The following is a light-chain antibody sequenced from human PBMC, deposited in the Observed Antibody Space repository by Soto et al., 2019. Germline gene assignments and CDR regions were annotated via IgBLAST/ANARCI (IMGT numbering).Light chain of an antibody. V-gene: IGKV1-33*01. CDR3: QQYDNLPRWT. CDR1: QDISNY. CDR2: DAS. J-gene: IGKJ3*01. Sequence: DIQMTQSPSSLSASVGDRVTITCQASQDISNYLNWYQQKPGKAPKLLIYDASNLETGVPSRFSGSGSGKDFTFTISSLQPEDIATYYCQQYDNLPRWTFGPGTKVDIK.